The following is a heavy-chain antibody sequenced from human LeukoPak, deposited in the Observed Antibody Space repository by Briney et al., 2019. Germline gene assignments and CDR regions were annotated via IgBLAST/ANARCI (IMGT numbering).Heavy chain of an antibody. Sequence: GGSLRLSCAASGFTFSSYAIHWVRQAPGKGLEYVSAISSSSYIYYADSVKGRFTISRDHAKNSLYLQMNSLRAEDTAVYYCARGIAVVWDTGAFDLWGQGTRVPVSS. D-gene: IGHD6-19*01. CDR1: GFTFSSYA. CDR3: ARGIAVVWDTGAFDL. CDR2: ISSSSYI. J-gene: IGHJ3*01. V-gene: IGHV3-21*01.